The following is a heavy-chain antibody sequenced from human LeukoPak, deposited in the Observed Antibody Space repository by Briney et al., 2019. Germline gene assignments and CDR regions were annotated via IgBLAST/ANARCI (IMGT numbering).Heavy chain of an antibody. J-gene: IGHJ4*02. CDR2: VHHSGTT. CDR1: GVSISSSNNF. V-gene: IGHV4-39*01. D-gene: IGHD5-24*01. CDR3: ARHEEEDGYNAKTFGY. Sequence: SETLSLTCTVSGVSISSSNNFWGWIRQPPGKGLEWIGSVHHSGTTYYIPSLKSRVTISVDTSKNQFSLKLSSVAAADTAVYYCARHEEEDGYNAKTFGYWGQGTLVTVSS.